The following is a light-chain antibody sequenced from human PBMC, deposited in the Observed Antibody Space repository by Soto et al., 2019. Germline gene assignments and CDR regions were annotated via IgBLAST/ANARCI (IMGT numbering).Light chain of an antibody. J-gene: IGLJ2*01. V-gene: IGLV2-14*01. CDR3: SSYTSSNTVI. CDR2: GVT. Sequence: QSALTQPTSVSGTPGQSISISCTGTCSDIGDSNFVSWYQQYPGEAPKLLLYGVTYRPSGVSTRFSGSKSGSTASLTISGLQADDEADYYCSSYTSSNTVIFGGGTKLTVL. CDR1: CSDIGDSNF.